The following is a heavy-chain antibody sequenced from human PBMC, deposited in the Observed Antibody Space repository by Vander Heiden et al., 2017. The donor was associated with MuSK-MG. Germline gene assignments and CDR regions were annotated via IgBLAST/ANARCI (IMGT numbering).Heavy chain of an antibody. V-gene: IGHV4-39*01. CDR1: GTSISRGTYY. CDR3: ARHTLGYRYGFDY. CDR2: IDYSGTT. J-gene: IGHJ4*02. Sequence: QLQLQESGPGLVKPSETLSLSCSVPGTSISRGTYYWGWIRQPPGKGLEWIGSIDYSGTTNYNPSLQSRVTMPVDTSRNQFSLKLSSVTAADTAVYYCARHTLGYRYGFDYWGQGILVTVSS. D-gene: IGHD5-18*01.